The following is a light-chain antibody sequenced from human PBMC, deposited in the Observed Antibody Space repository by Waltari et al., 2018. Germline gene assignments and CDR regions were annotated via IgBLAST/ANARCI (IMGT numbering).Light chain of an antibody. V-gene: IGLV3-1*01. CDR2: QDT. CDR3: QTWDSNTVV. J-gene: IGLJ2*01. Sequence: SYDLTQPPSVSASPGQTASIACFGDKLGDKYDSWSKQKPGQSPVLVIYQDTKRPSVIPERFSASNSGNTATLTVSETQAVDEASYYCQTWDSNTVVFGGGTTLTVL. CDR1: KLGDKY.